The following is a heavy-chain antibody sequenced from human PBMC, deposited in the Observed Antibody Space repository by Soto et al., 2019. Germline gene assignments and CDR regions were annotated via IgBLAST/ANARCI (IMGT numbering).Heavy chain of an antibody. J-gene: IGHJ6*02. Sequence: ESLKISCKGSGYSFTSYWIGWVRQMPGKGLEWMGIIYPGDSDTRYSPYFQGQVTISADKSISTAYLQWSSLKASDTDMYYCARLGQVRGAYEYYGMDVWGQGTTVTVS. CDR2: IYPGDSDT. CDR1: GYSFTSYW. D-gene: IGHD3-10*01. V-gene: IGHV5-51*01. CDR3: ARLGQVRGAYEYYGMDV.